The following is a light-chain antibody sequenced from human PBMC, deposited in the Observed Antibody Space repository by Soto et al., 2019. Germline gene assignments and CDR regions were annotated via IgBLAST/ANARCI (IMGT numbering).Light chain of an antibody. Sequence: DIQMTQSPSSLSASVGDRATITCRASQSISSYLNWYQQKPGKAPKLLIYAASSLQSGVPSRFSGSGSGTDFTLTISSLQPEDFATYYCQQSYSTPPVTFGQGTKVEIK. CDR2: AAS. CDR1: QSISSY. J-gene: IGKJ1*01. V-gene: IGKV1-39*01. CDR3: QQSYSTPPVT.